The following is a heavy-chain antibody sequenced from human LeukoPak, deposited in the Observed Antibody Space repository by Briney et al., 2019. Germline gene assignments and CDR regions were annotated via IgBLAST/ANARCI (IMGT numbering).Heavy chain of an antibody. CDR1: GGPISSYY. J-gene: IGHJ5*02. CDR3: ARVTDPRYNWFDP. CDR2: IHTSGST. D-gene: IGHD2-21*02. V-gene: IGHV4-4*07. Sequence: SKTLALTCTVSGGPISSYYWTWIRQPAGKGPEWIGRIHTSGSTNYNPSLKSRVNMSVDTSKNQFSLKLNSVTAADTAVYYCARVTDPRYNWFDPWGQGTLVTVSS.